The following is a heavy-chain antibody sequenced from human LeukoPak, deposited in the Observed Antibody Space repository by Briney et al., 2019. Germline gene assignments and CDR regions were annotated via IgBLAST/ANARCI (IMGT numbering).Heavy chain of an antibody. V-gene: IGHV1-69*13. CDR3: ARGYCSGGSCYSLDY. Sequence: ASVKVSCKASGGTFSSYANSWVRQAPGQGLEWMGGIIPIFGTANYAQKFQGRVTITADESTSTAYMELSSLRSEDTAVYYCARGYCSGGSCYSLDYWGQGTLVTVSS. D-gene: IGHD2-15*01. CDR1: GGTFSSYA. J-gene: IGHJ4*02. CDR2: IIPIFGTA.